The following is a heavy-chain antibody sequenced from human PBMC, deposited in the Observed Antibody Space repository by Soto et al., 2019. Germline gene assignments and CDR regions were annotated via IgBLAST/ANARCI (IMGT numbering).Heavy chain of an antibody. V-gene: IGHV4-59*01. CDR2: IYYSGST. D-gene: IGHD3-9*01. J-gene: IGHJ4*02. CDR3: GRWVDILTGYTGFDY. CDR1: GGSISSYY. Sequence: SETLSLTCTVSGGSISSYYWSWIRQPPGKGLEWIGYIYYSGSTNYNPSLKSRVTISVDTSKNQFSLKLSSVTAADTAVYYCGRWVDILTGYTGFDYWGQGTLVTVSS.